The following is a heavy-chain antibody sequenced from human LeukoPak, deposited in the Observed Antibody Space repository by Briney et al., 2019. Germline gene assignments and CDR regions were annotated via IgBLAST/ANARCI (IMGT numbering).Heavy chain of an antibody. V-gene: IGHV3-53*01. D-gene: IGHD3-10*01. CDR3: AKVDYNSGSFFDY. J-gene: IGHJ4*02. CDR1: GFTVSSNY. Sequence: SGGSLRLSCAASGFTVSSNYMSWVRQAPGKGLEWVSVIYSGSSTYYADSVKGRFTISRDNYKNTVYLQINSLRAEDTAVYYCAKVDYNSGSFFDYWGQGTLVTVSS. CDR2: IYSGSST.